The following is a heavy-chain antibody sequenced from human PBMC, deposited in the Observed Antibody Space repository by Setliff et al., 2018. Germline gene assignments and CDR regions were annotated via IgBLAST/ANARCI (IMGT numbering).Heavy chain of an antibody. D-gene: IGHD3-3*01. CDR3: RFWSGYYKNDY. CDR2: XXXXXXX. CDR1: GDSFSDYY. J-gene: IGHJ4*02. Sequence: PSETLSLTCAVYGDSFSDYYWSWIRQPPGXXXXXIXXXXXXXXXXXXXXLRXRXXMSVDTSKKQLSLKLSTVTAADTAVYYCRFWSGYYKNDYWGQGTLVTVSS. V-gene: IGHV4-34*01.